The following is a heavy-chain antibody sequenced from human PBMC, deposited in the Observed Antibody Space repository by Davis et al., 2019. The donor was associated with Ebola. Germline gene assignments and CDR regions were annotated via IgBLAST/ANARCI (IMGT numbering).Heavy chain of an antibody. CDR1: GFTFSSYS. D-gene: IGHD2-2*01. CDR2: ISSSSSYI. J-gene: IGHJ6*03. CDR3: ARVYCSTSSCFIYYYHMDV. V-gene: IGHV3-21*01. Sequence: GGSLRLSCAAAGFTFSSYSMNWVRQAPGKGLEWVSSISSSSSYIYYADSVKGRFTISRDNAKNSLYLQMNSLSAEDTAVYYCARVYCSTSSCFIYYYHMDVWGKGTTVTVSS.